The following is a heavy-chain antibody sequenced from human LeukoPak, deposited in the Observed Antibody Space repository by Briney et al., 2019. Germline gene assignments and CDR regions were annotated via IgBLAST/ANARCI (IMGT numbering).Heavy chain of an antibody. V-gene: IGHV4-61*01. J-gene: IGHJ4*02. CDR1: GVSVSGGTYF. CDR3: ARGSGWLTDH. Sequence: SETLSLTCTVSGVSVSGGTYFLNRIRQPPGKGLEWIGYIDYNGRTNYNPSLKSRVTISVGTSKNQFPLKLSSVTAADTAVYYCARGSGWLTDHWGQGTLVTVSS. CDR2: IDYNGRT. D-gene: IGHD6-19*01.